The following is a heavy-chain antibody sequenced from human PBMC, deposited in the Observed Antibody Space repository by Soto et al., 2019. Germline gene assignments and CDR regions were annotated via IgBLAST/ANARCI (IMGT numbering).Heavy chain of an antibody. J-gene: IGHJ4*02. CDR2: INPKSGGT. D-gene: IGHD1-26*01. V-gene: IGHV1-2*02. Sequence: GASVKVSCKASGYTFTVYYMHWVRQAPGQGLEWMGWINPKSGGTMYPQKFQGRVTMTWDTSISTAYMALTRLRSDDTAVYYCARDLAQGGGSAGFDHWGQGTLATVSS. CDR3: ARDLAQGGGSAGFDH. CDR1: GYTFTVYY.